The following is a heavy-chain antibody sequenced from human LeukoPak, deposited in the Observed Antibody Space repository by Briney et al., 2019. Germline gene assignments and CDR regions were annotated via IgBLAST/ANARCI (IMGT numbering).Heavy chain of an antibody. D-gene: IGHD3-3*01. J-gene: IGHJ4*02. Sequence: SVKVSCKASGGTFSSYAISWVRQAPGQGLEWMGRIIPILGIANYAQKFQGRVTITADKSTSTAYMELSSLRSEDTAVYYCARGGGFWSGYYNDYWGQGTLVTVSS. CDR3: ARGGGFWSGYYNDY. CDR1: GGTFSSYA. CDR2: IIPILGIA. V-gene: IGHV1-69*04.